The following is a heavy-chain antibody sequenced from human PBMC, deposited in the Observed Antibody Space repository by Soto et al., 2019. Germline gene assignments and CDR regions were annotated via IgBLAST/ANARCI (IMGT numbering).Heavy chain of an antibody. CDR1: GYTFTSSG. CDR2: IRAHTSSS. D-gene: IGHD3-22*01. J-gene: IGHJ3*01. V-gene: IGHV1-18*01. CDR3: ARALYYQGSDSRRNSFDDFDC. Sequence: QVQLVQSGAEVKKPGASVKVSCKASGYTFTSSGMSWVRQAPGQGLEWMGWIRAHTSSSEYAQRFLGRVTTTTDRPTSTAYMELRSLQSDDTAVYYCARALYYQGSDSRRNSFDDFDCWGPGTLVTVSS.